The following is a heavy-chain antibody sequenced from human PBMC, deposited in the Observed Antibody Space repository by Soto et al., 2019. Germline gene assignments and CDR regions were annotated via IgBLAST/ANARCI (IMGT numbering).Heavy chain of an antibody. V-gene: IGHV3-30-3*01. Sequence: HPGGSLRLSCAASGFTFSSYAMHWVRQAPGKGLEWVAVISYDGSNKYYADSVKGRFTISRDNSKNTLYLQMNSLRAEDTAVYYCARGSRPDTAMVTSSGWFDPWGQGTLVTVSS. CDR3: ARGSRPDTAMVTSSGWFDP. CDR1: GFTFSSYA. CDR2: ISYDGSNK. J-gene: IGHJ5*02. D-gene: IGHD5-18*01.